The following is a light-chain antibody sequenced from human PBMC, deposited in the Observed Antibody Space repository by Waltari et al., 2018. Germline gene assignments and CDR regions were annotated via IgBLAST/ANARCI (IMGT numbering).Light chain of an antibody. CDR1: QSVLHSSNNKNF. V-gene: IGKV4-1*01. Sequence: DIVMTQSPDSLSVSLGERATINCKSSQSVLHSSNNKNFLSWYQQRPGQPPNLLIYWASTRESGVPDRFSGSGSGTDFTLTISSLQAEDVAVYYCQQYYTIPWTFGQGTKVEIK. CDR2: WAS. CDR3: QQYYTIPWT. J-gene: IGKJ1*01.